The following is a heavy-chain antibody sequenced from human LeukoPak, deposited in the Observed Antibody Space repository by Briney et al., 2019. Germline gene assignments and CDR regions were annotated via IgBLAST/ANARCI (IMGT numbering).Heavy chain of an antibody. CDR1: GFTVSSNY. J-gene: IGHJ4*02. CDR3: ARDGYCSGGSCYSTYYFDY. V-gene: IGHV3-66*01. D-gene: IGHD2-15*01. CDR2: IYTGGTT. Sequence: GGSLRLSCAASGFTVSSNYMTWVRQAPGKGLEWVSIIYTGGTTYYADSVKGRFTISRDNAKNSLYLQMNSLRAKDTAVYYCARDGYCSGGSCYSTYYFDYWGQGTLVTVSS.